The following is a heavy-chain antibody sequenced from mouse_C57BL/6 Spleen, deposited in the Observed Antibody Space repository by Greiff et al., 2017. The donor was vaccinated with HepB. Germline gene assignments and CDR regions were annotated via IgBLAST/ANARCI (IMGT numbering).Heavy chain of an antibody. Sequence: QVQLQQSGAELVKPGASVKISCKASGYAFSSYWMNWVKQRPGKGLEWIGQIYPGDGDTNYNGKFKGKATLTADKSSSTAYMQLSSLTSEDAAVYFCPRYALMVTTLMDYAMDYWGQGTSVTVSS. CDR3: PRYALMVTTLMDYAMDY. CDR2: IYPGDGDT. CDR1: GYAFSSYW. V-gene: IGHV1-80*01. J-gene: IGHJ4*01. D-gene: IGHD2-1*01.